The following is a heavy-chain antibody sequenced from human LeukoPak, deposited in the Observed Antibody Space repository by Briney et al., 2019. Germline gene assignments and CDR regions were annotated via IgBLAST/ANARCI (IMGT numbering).Heavy chain of an antibody. Sequence: SQTLSLTCALSGDSVSINSAAWNSIRQSPSRGLEWLGRTYYRSKWYNDYAVSVKSRITINPDTSKYKFSLQLNSVTPEDTAVYYCARDRYDSSGYYNWANDAFDIWGQGTMVTVSS. V-gene: IGHV6-1*01. CDR2: TYYRSKWYN. D-gene: IGHD3-22*01. CDR3: ARDRYDSSGYYNWANDAFDI. J-gene: IGHJ3*02. CDR1: GDSVSINSAA.